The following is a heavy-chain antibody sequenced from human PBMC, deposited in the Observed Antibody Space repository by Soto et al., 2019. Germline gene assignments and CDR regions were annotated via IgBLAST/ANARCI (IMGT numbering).Heavy chain of an antibody. Sequence: PGGSLRLSCAASGFTFSSYCMHWVRQAPGKGLEWEAVISYDGNNKYYADTVKGRLTISRDNSKNTLYLQMNSLRAEDTAVYYCPKIGLSNWNFDYWGQGTLVTVSS. CDR2: ISYDGNNK. CDR3: PKIGLSNWNFDY. J-gene: IGHJ4*02. CDR1: GFTFSSYC. V-gene: IGHV3-30*18. D-gene: IGHD1-20*01.